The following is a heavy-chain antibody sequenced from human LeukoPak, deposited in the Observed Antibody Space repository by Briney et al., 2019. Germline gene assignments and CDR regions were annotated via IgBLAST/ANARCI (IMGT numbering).Heavy chain of an antibody. J-gene: IGHJ4*02. D-gene: IGHD3-16*02. CDR2: INHSGST. Sequence: PSETLSLTCAVYGGSFSGYYWSWNRQPPGKGLEWIGEINHSGSTNYNPSLKSRVTISVDTSKNQFSLKLSSVTAADTAVYYCARGRYKYPFDYWGQGTLVTVSS. CDR1: GGSFSGYY. V-gene: IGHV4-34*01. CDR3: ARGRYKYPFDY.